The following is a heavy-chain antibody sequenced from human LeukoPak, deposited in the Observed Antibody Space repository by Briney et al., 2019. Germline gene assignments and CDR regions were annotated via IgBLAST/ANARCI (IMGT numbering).Heavy chain of an antibody. CDR1: GFTFSSYA. CDR3: AKSRGWYVSIDY. J-gene: IGHJ4*02. CDR2: ISGSGGST. V-gene: IGHV3-23*01. D-gene: IGHD6-19*01. Sequence: GGSLRLSCAASGFTFSSYAMSWVSQAPGKGLEWVSAISGSGGSTYYADSVKGRFTISRDNSKNTLYLQMNSLRAEDTAVYYCAKSRGWYVSIDYWGQGTLVTVSS.